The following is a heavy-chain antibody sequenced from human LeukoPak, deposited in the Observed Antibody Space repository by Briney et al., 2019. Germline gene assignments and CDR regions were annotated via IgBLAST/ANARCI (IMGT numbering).Heavy chain of an antibody. D-gene: IGHD4-23*01. CDR1: GFTFSSYA. J-gene: IGHJ4*02. CDR3: ARINSKSFDS. V-gene: IGHV3-23*01. CDR2: ISGRGSST. Sequence: PGGSLRLSCAASGFTFSSYAMNWVRQAPGKGLEWVSAISGRGSSTYYADSVKGRFSLSRDNSKNTLHLQMNSLRAEDTAVYYCARINSKSFDSWGQGTLVTVSS.